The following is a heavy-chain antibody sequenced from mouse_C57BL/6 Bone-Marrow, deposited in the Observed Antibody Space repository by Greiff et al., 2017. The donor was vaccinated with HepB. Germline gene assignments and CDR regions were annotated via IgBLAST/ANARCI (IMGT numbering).Heavy chain of an antibody. D-gene: IGHD1-1*02. CDR1: GFNIKNTY. Sequence: EVQLQQSVAELVRPGASVKLSCTASGFNIKNTYMHWVKQRPEQGLEWIGRIDPANGNTKYAPKFQGKATITADTSSSTAYMQLNSLTSEDSAVYFCARRVDYYAMDYWGQGTSVTVSS. V-gene: IGHV14-3*01. CDR2: IDPANGNT. J-gene: IGHJ4*01. CDR3: ARRVDYYAMDY.